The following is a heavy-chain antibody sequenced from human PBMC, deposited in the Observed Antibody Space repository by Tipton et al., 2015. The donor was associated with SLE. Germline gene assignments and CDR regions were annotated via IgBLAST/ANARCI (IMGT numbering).Heavy chain of an antibody. D-gene: IGHD2-15*01. V-gene: IGHV4-59*08. CDR2: ISYTETT. CDR1: GGSISGYH. CDR3: ARHVGVAYYYAMDV. J-gene: IGHJ6*02. Sequence: TLSLTCTVSGGSISGYHWSWLRQPPGKGLEWIGYISYTETTKYNPSFESRVIISVDTSKNQFSLRLSSVTAADTAMYYCARHVGVAYYYAMDVWGQGTTVVISS.